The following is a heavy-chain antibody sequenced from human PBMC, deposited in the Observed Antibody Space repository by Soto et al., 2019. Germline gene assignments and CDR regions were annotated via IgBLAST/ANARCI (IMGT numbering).Heavy chain of an antibody. CDR2: IKSKTDGGTT. CDR1: GFTFSNAW. D-gene: IGHD5-12*01. J-gene: IGHJ3*02. V-gene: IGHV3-15*01. CDR3: TTDGYHSVDAFDI. Sequence: LRLSCAASGFTFSNAWMSWVRQAPGKGLEWVGRIKSKTDGGTTDYAAPVKGRFTISRDDSKNTLYLQMNSLKTEDTAVYYCTTDGYHSVDAFDIWGQGTMVTVSS.